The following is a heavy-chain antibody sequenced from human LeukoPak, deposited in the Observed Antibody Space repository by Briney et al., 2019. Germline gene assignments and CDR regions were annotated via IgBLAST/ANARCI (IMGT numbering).Heavy chain of an antibody. Sequence: PGTLSLTCTVSGGSISSSSYFWGWIRQPPGKGLEWIGSIFYSGSTYYNPSLNSRVTISIDTSKNQFSLRLSSVTAADTAVYYCARQMNTVTADYWGQGTLVTVPS. D-gene: IGHD4-17*01. V-gene: IGHV4-39*01. CDR1: GGSISSSSYF. J-gene: IGHJ4*02. CDR2: IFYSGST. CDR3: ARQMNTVTADY.